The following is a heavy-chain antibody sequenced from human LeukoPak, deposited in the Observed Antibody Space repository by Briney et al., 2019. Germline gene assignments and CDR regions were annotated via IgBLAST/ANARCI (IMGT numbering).Heavy chain of an antibody. V-gene: IGHV3-21*01. D-gene: IGHD4-17*01. CDR1: GFTFINYS. CDR3: ACLRGPSDY. Sequence: GGSLRLSCTASGFTFINYSMNWVRQAPGKGLEWVSSISTNRAFIYYADSVRGRFPISRANTTTSPSLQMDSMTDDDTAVYFRACLRGPSDYWGQGTLVTVSS. CDR2: ISTNRAFI. J-gene: IGHJ4*02.